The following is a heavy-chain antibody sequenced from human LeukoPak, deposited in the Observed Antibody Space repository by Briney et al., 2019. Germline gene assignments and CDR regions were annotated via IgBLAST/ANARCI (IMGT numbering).Heavy chain of an antibody. CDR2: INYSGST. Sequence: PSETLSLACTVSGGSISSTFHYWGWIRQPPGKGLEWIGSINYSGSTYYNPSLKSRVTISVGTSKNQFSLKLSSVTAADTAVYYCARRRFVRGPDVVNPFDYWGQGTLVTVSS. CDR1: GGSISSTFHY. CDR3: ARRRFVRGPDVVNPFDY. J-gene: IGHJ4*02. D-gene: IGHD2-8*01. V-gene: IGHV4-39*01.